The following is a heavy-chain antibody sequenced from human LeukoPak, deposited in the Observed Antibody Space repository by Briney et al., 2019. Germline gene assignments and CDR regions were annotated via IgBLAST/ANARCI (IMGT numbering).Heavy chain of an antibody. CDR3: ARGAQLTDY. CDR1: GFTFNTYG. CDR2: IGPDGGTT. V-gene: IGHV3-64*01. J-gene: IGHJ4*02. Sequence: GGSLRLSCAASGFTFNTYGMHWVRQAPGEGLEYVSGIGPDGGTTYYAKSVKGRFTISRDNSKSMVYLQMGSLTADDMAVYYCARGAQLTDYWGQGTLVTVSS. D-gene: IGHD6-13*01.